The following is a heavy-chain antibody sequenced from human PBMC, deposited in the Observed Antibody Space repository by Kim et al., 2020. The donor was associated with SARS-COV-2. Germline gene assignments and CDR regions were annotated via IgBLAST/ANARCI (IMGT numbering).Heavy chain of an antibody. V-gene: IGHV1-18*01. J-gene: IGHJ3*02. D-gene: IGHD3-9*01. CDR2: ISAYNGNT. Sequence: ASVKVSCKASGYTFTSYGISWVRQAPGQGLEWMGWISAYNGNTNYAQKLQGRVTMTTDTSTSTAYMELRSLRSDDTAVYYCARSSLLRYFDAFDIWGQGTMVTVSS. CDR1: GYTFTSYG. CDR3: ARSSLLRYFDAFDI.